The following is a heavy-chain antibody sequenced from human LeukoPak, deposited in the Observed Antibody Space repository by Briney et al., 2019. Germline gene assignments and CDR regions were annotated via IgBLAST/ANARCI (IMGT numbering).Heavy chain of an antibody. J-gene: IGHJ4*02. CDR2: IIPNFGIA. CDR1: GGTFSSYA. Sequence: SVKVSCKASGGTFSSYAISWVRQAPGQGLEWMGRIIPNFGIANYAQKFQGRVTITADKSTSTAYMELSSLRSEDTAVYYCARAFAKTGKYYFDYWGQGTLVTVSS. CDR3: ARAFAKTGKYYFDY. V-gene: IGHV1-69*04. D-gene: IGHD1-14*01.